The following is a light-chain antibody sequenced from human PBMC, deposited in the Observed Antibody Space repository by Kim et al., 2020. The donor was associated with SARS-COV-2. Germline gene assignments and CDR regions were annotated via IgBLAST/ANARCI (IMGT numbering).Light chain of an antibody. Sequence: GKTVTISCTRSSGSIDDNYVQWYQQRPGGVPTTVIYEDDQRPSGVSDRFSGSIDNSSNSASLTISGLRTEDEADYYCQSYNRDNVLFGGGTQLNVL. J-gene: IGLJ2*01. CDR1: SGSIDDNY. CDR3: QSYNRDNVL. CDR2: EDD. V-gene: IGLV6-57*03.